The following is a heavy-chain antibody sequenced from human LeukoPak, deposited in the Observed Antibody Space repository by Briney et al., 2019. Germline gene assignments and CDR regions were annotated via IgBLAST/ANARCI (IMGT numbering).Heavy chain of an antibody. J-gene: IGHJ4*02. CDR2: IYYSGST. CDR1: GGSISSSSYY. D-gene: IGHD2-2*02. CDR3: ASLVVPAALPTYHFDY. Sequence: SETLSLTCTVSGGSISSSSYYWGWIRQPPGKGPEWIGSIYYSGSTYYNPSLKSRVTISVDTSKNQFSLKLSSVTAADTAVYYCASLVVPAALPTYHFDYWGQGTLVTVSS. V-gene: IGHV4-39*01.